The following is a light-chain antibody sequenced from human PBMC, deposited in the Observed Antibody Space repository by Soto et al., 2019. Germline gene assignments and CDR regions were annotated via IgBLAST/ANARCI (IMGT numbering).Light chain of an antibody. CDR2: AAS. V-gene: IGKV1-39*01. Sequence: DLQMTQSPSSLSASVGDRVTITCRASQSIANYLSWYQHTLGKPPKLLIYAASSLQSGVPSMFSGGGSGTDFTLAISSLHPEVFATYCCQQRISTPLTFGVHTQVEL. J-gene: IGKJ4*01. CDR1: QSIANY. CDR3: QQRISTPLT.